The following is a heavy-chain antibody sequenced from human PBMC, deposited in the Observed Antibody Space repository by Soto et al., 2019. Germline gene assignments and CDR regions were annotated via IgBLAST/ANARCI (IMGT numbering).Heavy chain of an antibody. CDR3: ARVWQLDAFDI. D-gene: IGHD1-26*01. CDR2: IYYSGST. J-gene: IGHJ3*02. V-gene: IGHV4-30-4*01. CDR1: GGSISSGDYY. Sequence: QVQLQESGPGLVKPSQTLSLTCTVSGGSISSGDYYWSWIRQPPGKGLEWIGYIYYSGSTYCNPSLKGRVTITVYTSKNQFSLKLSSVTAADTAVYYCARVWQLDAFDIWGQGTMVTVSS.